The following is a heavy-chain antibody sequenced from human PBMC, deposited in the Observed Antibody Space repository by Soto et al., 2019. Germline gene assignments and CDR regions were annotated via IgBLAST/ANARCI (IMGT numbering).Heavy chain of an antibody. Sequence: QVQLVQSGAEVKKPGSSEKVSCQTSGGSFGIYPISWVRQAPGQGLECVGRVIPILNVANYTQKLHGRLTLTADKSTTTAYMELSSLTSEDTAVYYCARESTSGLDYWGQGTLVTVSS. CDR2: VIPILNVA. J-gene: IGHJ4*02. D-gene: IGHD2-2*01. CDR3: ARESTSGLDY. V-gene: IGHV1-69*04. CDR1: GGSFGIYP.